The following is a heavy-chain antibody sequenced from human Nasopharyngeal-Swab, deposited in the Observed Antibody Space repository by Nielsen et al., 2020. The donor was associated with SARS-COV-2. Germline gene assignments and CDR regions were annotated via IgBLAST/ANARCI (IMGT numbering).Heavy chain of an antibody. D-gene: IGHD3-3*01. V-gene: IGHV3-23*01. J-gene: IGHJ4*02. Sequence: GVLRLSCVASGFTFSTYAMSWVRQAPGKGLEWVSAISGSGGYTFYADSVKGRFTISRDNSKNTLYLQMNSLRAEDTAVYYCAKERTIFGVVIPSYDYWGQGTLVTVSS. CDR2: ISGSGGYT. CDR3: AKERTIFGVVIPSYDY. CDR1: GFTFSTYA.